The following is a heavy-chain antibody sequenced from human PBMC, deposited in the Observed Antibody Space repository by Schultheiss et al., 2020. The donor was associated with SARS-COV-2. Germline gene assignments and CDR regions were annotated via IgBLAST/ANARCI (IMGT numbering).Heavy chain of an antibody. CDR3: ARDYRGDYFDSSLDV. Sequence: ASVKVSCKVSGYTLTELSMHWVRQAPGQGLEWMGIINPSGGSTSYAQKFQGRVTMTRDTSTSTVYMELSSLRSEDTAVYYCARDYRGDYFDSSLDVWGQGTTVTVSS. CDR2: INPSGGST. V-gene: IGHV1-46*01. J-gene: IGHJ6*02. D-gene: IGHD3-22*01. CDR1: GYTLTELS.